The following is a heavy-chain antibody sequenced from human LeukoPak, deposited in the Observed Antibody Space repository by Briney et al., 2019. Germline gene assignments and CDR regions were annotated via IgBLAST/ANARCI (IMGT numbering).Heavy chain of an antibody. CDR1: GFTFSSYA. D-gene: IGHD3-22*01. Sequence: GGSLRLSCAASGFTFSSYAMNWVRQAPGKGLEWVSSISGSSTYIYYADSVKGRFTISRDNAKNSVFLQINNLRAEDTAIYYRARRGYYDSSGYDYWGQGTLVTVSS. CDR3: ARRGYYDSSGYDY. V-gene: IGHV3-21*06. J-gene: IGHJ4*02. CDR2: ISGSSTYI.